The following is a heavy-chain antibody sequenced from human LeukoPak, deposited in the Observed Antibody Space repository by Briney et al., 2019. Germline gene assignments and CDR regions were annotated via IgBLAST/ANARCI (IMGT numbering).Heavy chain of an antibody. D-gene: IGHD1-26*01. Sequence: GGSLRLSCAASGFTFSSSAMSWVRQAPGKGLEWVSAISGSGTNTYYADSVKGRFTISRDNSKNTLYLQMNSLRAEDTAVYYCAKSESYYRYWGQGTLATVSS. V-gene: IGHV3-23*01. CDR2: ISGSGTNT. J-gene: IGHJ4*02. CDR3: AKSESYYRY. CDR1: GFTFSSSA.